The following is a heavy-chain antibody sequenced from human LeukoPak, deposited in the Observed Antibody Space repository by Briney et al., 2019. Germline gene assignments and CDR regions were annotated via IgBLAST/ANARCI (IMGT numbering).Heavy chain of an antibody. Sequence: GGSLRLSCAASGFSLTTYWMTWVRQAPGKGLEWVANIRKDGSRMSYVDSVEGRFTVSRDNAKNALYLQMNSLRAEDTAVYYCARGPPNYYDSSVTLDYWGQGTLVTVSS. J-gene: IGHJ4*02. CDR1: GFSLTTYW. CDR3: ARGPPNYYDSSVTLDY. D-gene: IGHD3-22*01. V-gene: IGHV3-7*01. CDR2: IRKDGSRM.